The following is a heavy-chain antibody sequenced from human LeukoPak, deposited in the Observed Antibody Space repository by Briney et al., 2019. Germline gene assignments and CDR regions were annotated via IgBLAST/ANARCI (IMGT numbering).Heavy chain of an antibody. V-gene: IGHV1-2*02. D-gene: IGHD3-3*01. CDR3: ARDSPYDFWSGYPWFDP. J-gene: IGHJ5*02. CDR1: GYTFTGYY. CDR2: INPNSGGT. Sequence: ASVKVSCKASGYTFTGYYMHWVRQAPGQGLEWMGWINPNSGGTNYAQKFQGRVTMTRDTSISTAYMELSRLRSDDTAVYYCARDSPYDFWSGYPWFDPWGQGTLVTVSS.